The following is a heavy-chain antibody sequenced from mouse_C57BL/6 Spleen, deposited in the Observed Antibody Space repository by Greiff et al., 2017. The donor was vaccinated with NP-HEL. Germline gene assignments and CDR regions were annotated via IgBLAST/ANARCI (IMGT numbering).Heavy chain of an antibody. J-gene: IGHJ1*03. V-gene: IGHV1-52*01. CDR2: IDPSDSET. CDR3: ARRSAYWPGHFDV. D-gene: IGHD5-1*01. CDR1: GYTFTSYW. Sequence: QVQLQQPGAELVRPGSSVKLSCKASGYTFTSYWMHWVKQRPIQGLEWIGNIDPSDSETPYNQKFKDKATLTVDKSSSTAYMQLSSLTSEGSAVYYCARRSAYWPGHFDVGGTGTTVTVSS.